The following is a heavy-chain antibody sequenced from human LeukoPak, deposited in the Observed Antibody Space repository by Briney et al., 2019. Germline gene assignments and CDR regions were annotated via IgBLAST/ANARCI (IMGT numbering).Heavy chain of an antibody. CDR3: ARGPYSSGSSADY. CDR1: GFTFSTYA. Sequence: GGSLRLSCAASGFTFSTYAMSWIRQAPGKGLEWVSYISSSDTYTNYADSVKGRFTISRDNAKNSLYLQMNSLRAEDTAVYYCARGPYSSGSSADYWGQGTLVTVSS. V-gene: IGHV3-11*06. J-gene: IGHJ4*02. CDR2: ISSSDTYT. D-gene: IGHD6-19*01.